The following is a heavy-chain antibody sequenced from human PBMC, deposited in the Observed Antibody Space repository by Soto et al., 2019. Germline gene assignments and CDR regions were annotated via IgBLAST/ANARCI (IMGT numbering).Heavy chain of an antibody. Sequence: PSETLSLTCTVSGGSIISGDYYWNWIRQRPGKGLEWIGNIYYSGSTDYNPSLKGRVSISVNTSKDQFSLKLSSVTAADTAVYYCATIDGYNPPYWGQGTLVTVS. CDR2: IYYSGST. V-gene: IGHV4-31*03. D-gene: IGHD5-12*01. J-gene: IGHJ4*02. CDR1: GGSIISGDYY. CDR3: ATIDGYNPPY.